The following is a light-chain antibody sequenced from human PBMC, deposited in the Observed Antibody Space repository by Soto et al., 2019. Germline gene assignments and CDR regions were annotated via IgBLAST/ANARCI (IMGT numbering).Light chain of an antibody. CDR3: SSHAGRNKYVI. V-gene: IGLV2-8*02. CDR1: SSDIGYYNY. Sequence: QSVLTQPPSASRSPGQSVTISCTGTSSDIGYYNYVSWYQQHPGKAPKLMIFEVNTRPSGVPDRFSGSRSGNTASLTVSGLQAEDEASYYCSSHAGRNKYVIFGGGTKLTVL. J-gene: IGLJ2*01. CDR2: EVN.